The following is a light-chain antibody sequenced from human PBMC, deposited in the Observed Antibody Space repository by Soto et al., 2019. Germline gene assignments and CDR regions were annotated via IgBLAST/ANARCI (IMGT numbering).Light chain of an antibody. CDR3: SSYTTNITPVV. Sequence: QSVLTQPPSASGTPGQRVTISCSGSSSNIASNTVNWYQQLPGTALKLLIHTNNQRPSGVSNRFSGSKSGNTASLTISGLQAEDEADYYCSSYTTNITPVVFGGGTKLTVL. J-gene: IGLJ2*01. CDR1: SSNIASNT. V-gene: IGLV1-44*01. CDR2: TNN.